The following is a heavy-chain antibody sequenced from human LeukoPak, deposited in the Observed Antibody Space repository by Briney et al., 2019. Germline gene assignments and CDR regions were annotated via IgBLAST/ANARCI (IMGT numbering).Heavy chain of an antibody. J-gene: IGHJ4*02. V-gene: IGHV3-30*18. CDR1: GFTFTSYG. Sequence: GGSLRLSCAASGFTFTSYGIHWVRQAPGKGLEWVAVISYDGSNKYYADSVKGRFTISRDNSKNTLYLQMNSLRAEDTAVYYCAKDLSFDPWLFYYFDYWGQGTLVTVSS. CDR2: ISYDGSNK. D-gene: IGHD3-22*01. CDR3: AKDLSFDPWLFYYFDY.